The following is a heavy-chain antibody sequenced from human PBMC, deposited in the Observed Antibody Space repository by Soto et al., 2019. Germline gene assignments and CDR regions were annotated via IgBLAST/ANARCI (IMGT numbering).Heavy chain of an antibody. CDR3: ASLDYGDYLTNFDY. D-gene: IGHD4-17*01. CDR2: ISYDGSNK. J-gene: IGHJ4*02. V-gene: IGHV3-30-3*01. CDR1: GFTFSSYA. Sequence: QVQLVESGGGVVQPGRSLRLSCAASGFTFSSYAMRWVRQAPGKGLEWVAVISYDGSNKYYADSVKGRFTISRDNSKNTLYLQMNSLRAEDTAVYYCASLDYGDYLTNFDYWGQGTLVTVSS.